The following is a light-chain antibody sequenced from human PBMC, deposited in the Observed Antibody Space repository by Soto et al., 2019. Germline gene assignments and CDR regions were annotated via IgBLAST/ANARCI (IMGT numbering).Light chain of an antibody. Sequence: EIVLTQSPGTLSLSPGERATLSCRASQSVSNNYLAWYQQRPGQAPRPLIYGASRRVTGIPDRFSGSGSGTDFTLTISSLEPEDFAVYHCHQYGSSRLTFGGGTKVEIK. CDR1: QSVSNNY. CDR3: HQYGSSRLT. V-gene: IGKV3-20*01. J-gene: IGKJ4*01. CDR2: GAS.